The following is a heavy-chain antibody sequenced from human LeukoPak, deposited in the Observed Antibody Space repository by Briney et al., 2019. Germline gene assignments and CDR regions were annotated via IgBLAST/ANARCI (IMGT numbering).Heavy chain of an antibody. CDR1: GFTFSSYW. V-gene: IGHV3-7*01. Sequence: PGGSLRLSCAASGFTFSSYWMSWVRQAPGKGLEWVANIKQDGSAKYYVDSVKGRFTISRDNAKNSLSLQLNSLRAEDTAVYYRARVFVTGNSDFGYWGQGTLVTVSS. CDR3: ARVFVTGNSDFGY. J-gene: IGHJ4*02. CDR2: IKQDGSAK. D-gene: IGHD4-23*01.